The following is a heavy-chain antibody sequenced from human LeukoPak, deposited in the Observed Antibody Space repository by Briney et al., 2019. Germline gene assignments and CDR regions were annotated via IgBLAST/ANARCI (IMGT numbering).Heavy chain of an antibody. Sequence: GESLKISCQGSGYSFTSYWIGWVRQMAGKGLEWMGLIYPGDSDTRYGPSFQGQVTISAGKSISTAYLQWSSLKASDTAMYYCARRGAANPDAFDIWGQGTMVTVSS. D-gene: IGHD4/OR15-4a*01. CDR3: ARRGAANPDAFDI. J-gene: IGHJ3*02. CDR1: GYSFTSYW. CDR2: IYPGDSDT. V-gene: IGHV5-51*01.